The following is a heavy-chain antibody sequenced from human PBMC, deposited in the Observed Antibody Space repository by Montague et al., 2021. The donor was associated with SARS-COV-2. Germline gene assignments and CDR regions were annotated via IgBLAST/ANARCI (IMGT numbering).Heavy chain of an antibody. CDR2: IYTTGSS. CDR3: ARERSYLYWYFDL. Sequence: SETLSLTCAVSAGSIRDYYWSWIRQPAGKGLEWIGRIYTTGSSDYSPSLQSRVTMSVDTSKNQVSLRLMSVTAADTALYYCARERSYLYWYFDLWGRGTLGTVSS. J-gene: IGHJ2*01. V-gene: IGHV4-4*07. CDR1: AGSIRDYY.